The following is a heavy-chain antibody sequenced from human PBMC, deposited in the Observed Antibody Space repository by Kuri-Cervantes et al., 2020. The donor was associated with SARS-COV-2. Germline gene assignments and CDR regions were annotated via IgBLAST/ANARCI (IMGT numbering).Heavy chain of an antibody. CDR2: ISYDGGDR. V-gene: IGHV3-30*18. D-gene: IGHD3-10*01. Sequence: GESLKISCAASGFTFSNYGMHWVRQAPGKGLEWVAVISYDGGDRYYADSVKGRFTISRDNSKNTLYLQMNSLRAEDTAVYYCAKVWSGSYSHYYYYAMDVWGQGTTVTVSS. CDR3: AKVWSGSYSHYYYYAMDV. CDR1: GFTFSNYG. J-gene: IGHJ6*02.